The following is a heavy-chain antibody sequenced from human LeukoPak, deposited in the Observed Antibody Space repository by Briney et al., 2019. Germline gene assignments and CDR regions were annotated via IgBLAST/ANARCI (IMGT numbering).Heavy chain of an antibody. D-gene: IGHD6-19*01. J-gene: IGHJ4*02. V-gene: IGHV3-23*01. CDR3: SFERARSGRGSGWRIFDY. CDR2: ISRSGDST. CDR1: GLTFSTCD. Sequence: EPGGSLRLSYAASGLTFSTCDITWVRQAPGKGLEWVSAISRSGDSTYYADSVKGRFTISRDNSKNTLYLQMNSLRAEDTAVYYCSFERARSGRGSGWRIFDYWGQGTLVTVSS.